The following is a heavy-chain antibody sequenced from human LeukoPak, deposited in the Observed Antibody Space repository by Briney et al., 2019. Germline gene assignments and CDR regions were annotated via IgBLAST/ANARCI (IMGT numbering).Heavy chain of an antibody. Sequence: SETLSLTCTVSGGSISSYYWSWIRQPPGKGLEWIAYIYYSGSTNYNPSLKSRVTISVDTSKNQFSLKLSSVTAADTAVYYCARGDGYNEGYFDFWGQGTLVTVSS. CDR2: IYYSGST. D-gene: IGHD5-24*01. CDR1: GGSISSYY. J-gene: IGHJ4*02. CDR3: ARGDGYNEGYFDF. V-gene: IGHV4-59*01.